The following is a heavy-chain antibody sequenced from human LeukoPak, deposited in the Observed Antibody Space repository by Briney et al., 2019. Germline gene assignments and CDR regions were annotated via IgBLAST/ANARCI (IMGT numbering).Heavy chain of an antibody. Sequence: GASVKVSCKASGGTFSSYAISWVRQAPGQGLEWMGGIIPIFGTANCAQKFQGRVTITTDESTSTAYVELSSLRSEDTAVYYCARVAKEYQLLSHFDYWGQGTLVTVSS. CDR3: ARVAKEYQLLSHFDY. CDR1: GGTFSSYA. CDR2: IIPIFGTA. V-gene: IGHV1-69*05. J-gene: IGHJ4*02. D-gene: IGHD2-2*01.